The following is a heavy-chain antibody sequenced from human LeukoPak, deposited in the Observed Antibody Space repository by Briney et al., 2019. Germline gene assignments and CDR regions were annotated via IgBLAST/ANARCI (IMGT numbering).Heavy chain of an antibody. D-gene: IGHD3-3*01. V-gene: IGHV4-59*01. Sequence: PSETLSLTCTVSGFTISSYYWSWIRQAPGKGLEWMGNIYYGGSTNYNPSLKSRVTISVDTSKNQFSLKLSSVTAADTAVYYCARGIRDFWSGYYIPYYYYGMDVWGQGTTVTVSS. CDR2: IYYGGST. J-gene: IGHJ6*02. CDR1: GFTISSYY. CDR3: ARGIRDFWSGYYIPYYYYGMDV.